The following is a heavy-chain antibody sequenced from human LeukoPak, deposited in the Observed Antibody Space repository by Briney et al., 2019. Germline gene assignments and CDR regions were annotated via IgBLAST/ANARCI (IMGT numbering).Heavy chain of an antibody. J-gene: IGHJ5*02. Sequence: ASVKVSCKASGYTFTSYGISWVRQAPGQGLEWMGWISAYNGNTNYAQKLQGRVTMTTDTSTSTAYMELRSLRSDDTAVYYCARVVRGYCSGGSCSTHNWFDPWGQGTLVTVSS. CDR2: ISAYNGNT. V-gene: IGHV1-18*01. D-gene: IGHD2-15*01. CDR3: ARVVRGYCSGGSCSTHNWFDP. CDR1: GYTFTSYG.